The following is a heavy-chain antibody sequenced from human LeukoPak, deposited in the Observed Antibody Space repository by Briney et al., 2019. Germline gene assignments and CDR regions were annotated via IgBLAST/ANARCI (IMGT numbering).Heavy chain of an antibody. CDR1: GFTFDDYA. CDR2: ITWDSGSI. J-gene: IGHJ5*02. CDR3: TKSRGIYNWFDP. V-gene: IGHV3-9*01. D-gene: IGHD3-16*01. Sequence: PGGSLRLSCAASGFTFDDYAMHWVRQAPGKGLEWVSGITWDSGSIAYADPVKGRFTIPRDNAKNSLYLQMNSLRAEDTALYYCTKSRGIYNWFDPWGQGTLVTVSS.